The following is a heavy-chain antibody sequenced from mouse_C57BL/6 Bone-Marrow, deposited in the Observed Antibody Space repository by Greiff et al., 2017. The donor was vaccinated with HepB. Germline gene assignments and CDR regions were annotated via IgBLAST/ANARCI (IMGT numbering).Heavy chain of an antibody. Sequence: EVKLQQSGPELVKPGASVKISCKASGYTFTDYYMNWVKQSHGKSLEWNGDINPNNGGTSYNQKFKGKATLTVDKSSSTAYMELRSLTSEDSAVYYCARRVPITPFAYWGQGTLVTVSA. CDR3: ARRVPITPFAY. CDR1: GYTFTDYY. CDR2: INPNNGGT. V-gene: IGHV1-26*01. J-gene: IGHJ3*01. D-gene: IGHD1-1*01.